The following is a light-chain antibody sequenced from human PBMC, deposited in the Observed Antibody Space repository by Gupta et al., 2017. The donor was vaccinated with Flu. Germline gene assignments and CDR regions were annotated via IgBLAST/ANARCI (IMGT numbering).Light chain of an antibody. V-gene: IGLV4-69*01. CDR2: VNSDGSD. Sequence: QPVLTHPPSASASLGASVKLTCTLSSGHSNYAIAWHLQQAERGPRYLMRVNSDGSDIKGDGTPGRFSGSSSGAERYLTISSLQSEDEADYYCQTWGAGIRVFGGGTKLTVL. CDR3: QTWGAGIRV. J-gene: IGLJ3*02. CDR1: SGHSNYA.